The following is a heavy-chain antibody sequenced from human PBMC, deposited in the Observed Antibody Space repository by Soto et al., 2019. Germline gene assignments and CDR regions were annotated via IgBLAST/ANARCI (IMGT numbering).Heavy chain of an antibody. D-gene: IGHD3-10*01. CDR2: SIGGGDTT. J-gene: IGHJ4*02. V-gene: IGHV3-23*01. CDR1: GFTFSTYA. Sequence: EVQLLESEGGLVQPAGSLRLSCVASGFTFSTYAMSWVRQAPGKGLEWVSASIGGGDTTYYANSVKGRFTISRDNSKNMLFLQMNSLRVEDTAVYYCAKDSTTYYGYFHYWGQGTLVTVSS. CDR3: AKDSTTYYGYFHY.